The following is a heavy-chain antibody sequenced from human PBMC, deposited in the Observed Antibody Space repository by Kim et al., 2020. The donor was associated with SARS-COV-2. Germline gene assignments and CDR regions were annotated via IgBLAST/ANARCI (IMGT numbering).Heavy chain of an antibody. D-gene: IGHD5-18*01. Sequence: GGSLRLSCAASGFTFDDYAMHWVRQAPGKGLEWVSGISWNSGSIGYADSVKGRFTISRDNAKNSLYLQMNSLRAEDTALYYCAKAQRGYSYGFDYWGQGTLVTVSS. CDR3: AKAQRGYSYGFDY. CDR1: GFTFDDYA. V-gene: IGHV3-9*01. CDR2: ISWNSGSI. J-gene: IGHJ4*02.